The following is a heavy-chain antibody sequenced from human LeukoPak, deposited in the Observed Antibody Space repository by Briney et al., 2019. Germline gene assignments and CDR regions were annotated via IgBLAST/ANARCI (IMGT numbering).Heavy chain of an antibody. D-gene: IGHD5-12*01. CDR3: ARNLAKTGDFDY. CDR1: GYTFTSYD. V-gene: IGHV1-8*01. Sequence: ASVKVSCKASGYTFTSYDINWVRQATGQGLEWMGWMNPNSGNTGYAQKFQGRVTMTRNTSISTAYMELSRLRSEDTAVYYWARNLAKTGDFDYWGQGTLVAVSS. CDR2: MNPNSGNT. J-gene: IGHJ4*02.